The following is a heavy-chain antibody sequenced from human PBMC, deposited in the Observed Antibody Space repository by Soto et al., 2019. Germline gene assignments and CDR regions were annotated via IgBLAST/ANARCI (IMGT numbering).Heavy chain of an antibody. CDR1: GFTFISYA. V-gene: IGHV3-64*01. J-gene: IGHJ4*02. CDR3: ARARDYSSSWYFDY. CDR2: ISSNGGST. Sequence: SGGSLRLSCAASGFTFISYAMHWVLQAPGKGLEYVSAISSNGGSTYYANSVKGRFTISRDNSKNTLYLQMGSLRAEDMAVYYCARARDYSSSWYFDYWGQGTLVTVSS. D-gene: IGHD6-13*01.